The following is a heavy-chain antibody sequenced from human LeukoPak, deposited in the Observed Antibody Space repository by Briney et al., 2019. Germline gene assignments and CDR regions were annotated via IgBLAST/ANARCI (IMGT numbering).Heavy chain of an antibody. V-gene: IGHV1-18*01. CDR1: GYTFTSYG. Sequence: ASVKVSCKASGYTFTSYGISWVRQAPGQGLEWMGWISAYNGNTNYAQKLQGRVTMTTDTSTSTAYMELRSLRSDDTAVYYCARVFELLWFGELFSAGVGFDYNFDYWGQGTLDTVSS. J-gene: IGHJ4*02. CDR3: ARVFELLWFGELFSAGVGFDYNFDY. CDR2: ISAYNGNT. D-gene: IGHD3-10*01.